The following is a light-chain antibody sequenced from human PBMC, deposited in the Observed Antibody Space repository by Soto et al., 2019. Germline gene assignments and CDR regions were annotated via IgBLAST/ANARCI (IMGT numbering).Light chain of an antibody. V-gene: IGKV3-20*01. Sequence: EIVLTQLPATLSVSPGEIATLSRRASQSVSSNVAWYQQKPGQAPRLLIYGASSRATGIPDRFSGSGSGTDFTLTISRLEPEDFAVYYCQQYGSSPWTFGQGTKV. CDR1: QSVSSN. CDR3: QQYGSSPWT. J-gene: IGKJ1*01. CDR2: GAS.